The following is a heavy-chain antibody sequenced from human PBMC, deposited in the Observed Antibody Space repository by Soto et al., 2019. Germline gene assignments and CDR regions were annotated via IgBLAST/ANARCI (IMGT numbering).Heavy chain of an antibody. J-gene: IGHJ4*02. V-gene: IGHV1-8*01. CDR3: ARGRIVGAAFDY. CDR2: MNPNTGNI. Sequence: QVQLVQSGAEVKKSGASVKVSCKDSGYTFTSSDINWVRQATGQGLEWMGWMNPNTGNIGYTQRFQGRVSMTRNISITTADMELSCLKSDDTAVYYCARGRIVGAAFDYWGQGTLVTVSS. D-gene: IGHD1-26*01. CDR1: GYTFTSSD.